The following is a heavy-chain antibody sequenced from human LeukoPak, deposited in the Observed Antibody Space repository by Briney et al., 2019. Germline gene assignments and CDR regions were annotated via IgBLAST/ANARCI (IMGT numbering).Heavy chain of an antibody. D-gene: IGHD3-22*01. V-gene: IGHV3-48*04. CDR2: ISSSSSTI. CDR1: GFTFSSYS. Sequence: PGGSLRLSCAASGFTFSSYSMNWVRQAPGKGLEWVSYISSSSSTIYYADSVKGRFTISRDNAKNSLYLQMNSLRAEDTAVYYCARDGGYYRRYDNWFDPWGQGTLVTVSS. J-gene: IGHJ5*02. CDR3: ARDGGYYRRYDNWFDP.